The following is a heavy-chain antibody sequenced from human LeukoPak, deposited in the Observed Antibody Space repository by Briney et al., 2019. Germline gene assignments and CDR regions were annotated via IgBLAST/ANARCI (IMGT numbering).Heavy chain of an antibody. J-gene: IGHJ4*02. Sequence: PGGSLRLSCAASGFTFSSYEMNWVRRAPGEGLEWVSYISSSGSTIYYADSVKGRFTISRDNAKNSLYLQMNSLRAEDTAVYYCARITSVTTTFDYWGQGTLVTVSS. V-gene: IGHV3-48*03. CDR1: GFTFSSYE. D-gene: IGHD4-17*01. CDR2: ISSSGSTI. CDR3: ARITSVTTTFDY.